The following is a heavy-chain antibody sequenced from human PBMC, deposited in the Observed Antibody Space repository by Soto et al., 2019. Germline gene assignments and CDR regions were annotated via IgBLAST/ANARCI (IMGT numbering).Heavy chain of an antibody. CDR2: IIPIFGTA. CDR3: AREKDYYDSSGYQIGHDAFDI. D-gene: IGHD3-22*01. J-gene: IGHJ3*02. CDR1: GGTFSSYA. Sequence: SVKVSCKASGGTFSSYAISWVRQAPGPGLEWMGGIIPIFGTANYAQKFQGRVTITADESTSTAYMELSSLRSEDTAVYYCAREKDYYDSSGYQIGHDAFDIRGQGTMVTVSS. V-gene: IGHV1-69*13.